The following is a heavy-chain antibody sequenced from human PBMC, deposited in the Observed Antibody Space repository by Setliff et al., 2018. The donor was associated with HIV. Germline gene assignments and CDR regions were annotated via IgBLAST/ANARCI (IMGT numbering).Heavy chain of an antibody. V-gene: IGHV4-4*07. Sequence: SETLSLTCTVSGGSISSDYWSWIRQPAGKGLEWIGRIYTSRSTNYNPSLKSRVTISVDTSKNQFSLKLNSVTAADTAVYYCARAKYYYDTSAYYGSRDWYFDLWGRGTLVTVSS. CDR1: GGSISSDY. J-gene: IGHJ2*01. CDR2: IYTSRST. CDR3: ARAKYYYDTSAYYGSRDWYFDL. D-gene: IGHD3-22*01.